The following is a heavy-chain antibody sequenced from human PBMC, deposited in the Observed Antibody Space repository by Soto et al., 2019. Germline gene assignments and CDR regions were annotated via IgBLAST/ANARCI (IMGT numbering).Heavy chain of an antibody. J-gene: IGHJ4*02. Sequence: EVQLVESGGGLVQPGGSLKLSCAVSGFTFSSHAMNWVRQAPGKGLEWVAYIHGTRSIIYYAASVKGRFTISRDNDKNSLYLQLDSLRDEDTALYYCARDARNADYDYWGQGTLVTVSS. CDR3: ARDARNADYDY. CDR1: GFTFSSHA. V-gene: IGHV3-48*02. D-gene: IGHD3-16*01. CDR2: IHGTRSII.